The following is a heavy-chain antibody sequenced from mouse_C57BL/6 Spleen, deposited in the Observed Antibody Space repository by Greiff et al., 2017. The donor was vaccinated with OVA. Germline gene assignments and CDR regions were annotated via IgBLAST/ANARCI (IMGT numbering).Heavy chain of an antibody. CDR3: ARHYYGSSYPYYFDY. CDR2: IYPSDSET. CDR1: GYTFTSYW. J-gene: IGHJ2*01. V-gene: IGHV1-61*01. Sequence: QVQLQQPGAELVRPGSSVKLPCKASGYTFTSYWMDWVKQRPGQGLEWIGNIYPSDSETHYNQKFKDKATLTVDKSSSTAYMQLSSLTSEDSAVYYCARHYYGSSYPYYFDYWGQGTTLTVSS. D-gene: IGHD1-1*01.